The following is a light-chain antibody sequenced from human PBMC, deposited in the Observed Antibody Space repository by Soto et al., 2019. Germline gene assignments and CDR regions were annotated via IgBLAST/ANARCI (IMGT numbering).Light chain of an antibody. CDR2: GGS. CDR1: QSFKRSY. CDR3: HPRGNGIT. J-gene: IGKJ5*01. Sequence: IVWTQSPGTLSLSPWDSAPLSCRASQSFKRSYLAWYKQKPGQAPKLLIHGGSPRATGISDRFSGSGSGTDFTLTIRSLEPEDFAVYYCHPRGNGITFGQGTRLEI. V-gene: IGKV3D-20*02.